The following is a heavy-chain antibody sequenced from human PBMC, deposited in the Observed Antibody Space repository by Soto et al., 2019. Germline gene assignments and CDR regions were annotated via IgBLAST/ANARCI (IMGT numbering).Heavy chain of an antibody. CDR2: ISGSGGST. V-gene: IGHV3-23*01. CDR1: GFTFSSYA. CDR3: AGTTTTNYYDSSGADAFDI. D-gene: IGHD3-22*01. Sequence: GGSLRLSCAASGFTFSSYAMIWVRQAPGKGLEWVSAISGSGGSTYYADSVKGRFTISRDNSKNTLYLQMNSLRAEDTAVYYCAGTTTTNYYDSSGADAFDIWGQGTMVTVSS. J-gene: IGHJ3*02.